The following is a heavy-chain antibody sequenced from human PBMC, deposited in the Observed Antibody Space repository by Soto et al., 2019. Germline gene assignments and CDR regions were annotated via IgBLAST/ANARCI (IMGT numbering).Heavy chain of an antibody. V-gene: IGHV2-5*02. Sequence: QITLKESGPTLVKPTQTLTLTCTFSGFSLSTSGVAVGWIRQPPGKALEWLALIYWVDDKRYSPSLKSRLTPATDTSKNQVVLTMTNMDPVDTATYYCGHRRGYYGSGSYSGMFWFDPWGQGTLVTVSS. CDR3: GHRRGYYGSGSYSGMFWFDP. CDR1: GFSLSTSGVA. D-gene: IGHD3-10*01. J-gene: IGHJ5*02. CDR2: IYWVDDK.